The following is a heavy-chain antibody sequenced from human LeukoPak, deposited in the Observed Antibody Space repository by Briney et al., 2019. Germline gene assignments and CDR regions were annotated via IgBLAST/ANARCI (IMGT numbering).Heavy chain of an antibody. CDR1: GFTFSNAW. CDR2: IKSKTDGGTT. Sequence: NPGGSLRLSCAASGFTFSNAWMSWVRQAPGKGLEWVGRIKSKTDGGTTDYAAPVKGRFTISRDDSKNTLYLQMNSLKTEDTAVYYCTTGSEVVTATPPLWGQGTLVTVSS. D-gene: IGHD2-21*02. CDR3: TTGSEVVTATPPL. V-gene: IGHV3-15*01. J-gene: IGHJ4*02.